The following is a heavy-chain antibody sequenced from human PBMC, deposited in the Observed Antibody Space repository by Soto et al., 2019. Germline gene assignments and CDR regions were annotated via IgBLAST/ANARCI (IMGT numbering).Heavy chain of an antibody. V-gene: IGHV4-4*07. CDR3: ARVIGVSGWYYFDY. CDR2: IYTSGST. CDR1: GGSISSYY. D-gene: IGHD6-19*01. Sequence: PSETLSLTCTVSGGSISSYYWSWIRQPAGKGLEWIGRIYTSGSTNYNPSLKSRVTMSVDTSKNQFSLKLSSVTAADTAVYYCARVIGVSGWYYFDYWGQGTLVTVSS. J-gene: IGHJ4*02.